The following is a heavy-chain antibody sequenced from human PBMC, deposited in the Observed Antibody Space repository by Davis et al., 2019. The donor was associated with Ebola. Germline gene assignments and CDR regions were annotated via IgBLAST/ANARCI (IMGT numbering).Heavy chain of an antibody. CDR1: GYSLTGVF. J-gene: IGHJ4*02. Sequence: ASVTVSCKISGYSLTGVFMHWVRQATGQGLEWMGWMNPNSGNTGYAQKFQGRVTMTRNTSISTAYMELSSLRSEDTAVYYCARGRGYSGYEVDYWGQGTLVTVSS. D-gene: IGHD5-12*01. V-gene: IGHV1-8*01. CDR3: ARGRGYSGYEVDY. CDR2: MNPNSGNT.